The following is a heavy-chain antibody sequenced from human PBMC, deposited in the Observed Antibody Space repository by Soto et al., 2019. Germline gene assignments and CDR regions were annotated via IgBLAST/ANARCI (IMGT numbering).Heavy chain of an antibody. CDR1: GGTFSSYA. Sequence: SVKVSCKASGGTFSSYAISWVRQAPGQGLEWMGGIIPIFGTANYAQKFQGRVTITADESTSTAYMELSSLRSEDTAVYYCARDRDGYNLVWFDPWGQGTLVTVSS. J-gene: IGHJ5*02. D-gene: IGHD5-12*01. CDR3: ARDRDGYNLVWFDP. CDR2: IIPIFGTA. V-gene: IGHV1-69*13.